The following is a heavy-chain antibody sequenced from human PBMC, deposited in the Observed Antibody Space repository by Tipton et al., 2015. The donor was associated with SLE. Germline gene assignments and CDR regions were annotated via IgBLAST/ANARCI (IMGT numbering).Heavy chain of an antibody. CDR1: GGTFSSYA. D-gene: IGHD1-14*01. V-gene: IGHV1-69*01. Sequence: QLVQSGAEVKKPGSSVKVSCKASGGTFSSYAISWVRQAPGQGLEWMGGIIPILGIANYAQKFQGSVTITTDESTSTAYMELSSLRSEDTAVYYCARRGNRNVDDAFDIWGQGTMVTVSS. CDR2: IIPILGIA. J-gene: IGHJ3*02. CDR3: ARRGNRNVDDAFDI.